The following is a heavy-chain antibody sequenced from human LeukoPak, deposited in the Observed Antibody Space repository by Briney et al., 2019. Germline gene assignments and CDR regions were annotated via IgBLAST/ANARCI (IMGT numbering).Heavy chain of an antibody. Sequence: GASVKVSCKASGYTFTSYAIHWVRQAPGQRLEWMGRINAGNGNIIYSQNFQGRVTITRDTSASAAYMELSSLRSEDTAVYYCATSNVGATRLTALDYWGQGTLVTVSS. CDR2: INAGNGNI. V-gene: IGHV1-3*01. J-gene: IGHJ4*02. CDR1: GYTFTSYA. CDR3: ATSNVGATRLTALDY. D-gene: IGHD1-26*01.